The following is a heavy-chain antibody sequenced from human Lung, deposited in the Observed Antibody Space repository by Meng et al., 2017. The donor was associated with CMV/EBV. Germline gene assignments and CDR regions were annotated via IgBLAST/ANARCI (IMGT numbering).Heavy chain of an antibody. J-gene: IGHJ4*02. Sequence: SDSGGDYCWPWIRHRPGKGLGWIGFIHNGGSTYYNPSLKTRVTISLDPSKNQFSLNLSSVTAADTAVYYCARDPKRFSYGHNFDYWGKGTLVTVSS. CDR2: IHNGGST. D-gene: IGHD5-18*01. V-gene: IGHV4-30-4*01. CDR3: ARDPKRFSYGHNFDY. CDR1: SDSGGDYC.